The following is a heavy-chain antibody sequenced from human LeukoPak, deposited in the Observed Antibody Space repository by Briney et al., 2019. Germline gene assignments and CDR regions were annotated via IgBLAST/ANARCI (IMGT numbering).Heavy chain of an antibody. CDR3: ARSAARGPRYFDY. J-gene: IGHJ4*02. CDR2: IYHSGST. V-gene: IGHV4-4*02. CDR1: GGSISSSNW. D-gene: IGHD2-15*01. Sequence: SETLSLTCAVSGGSISSSNWWSWVRQPPGKGLEWIGEIYHSGSTNYNPSLKSRVTISVDKSKNQFSLKLSSVTAADTAVYYCARSAARGPRYFDYWGQGTLVTVSS.